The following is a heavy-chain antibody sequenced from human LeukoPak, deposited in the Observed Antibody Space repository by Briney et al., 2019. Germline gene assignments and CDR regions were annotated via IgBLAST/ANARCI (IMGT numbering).Heavy chain of an antibody. CDR1: GGSISSGGYY. J-gene: IGHJ4*02. D-gene: IGHD4/OR15-4a*01. CDR2: IYFSGST. Sequence: SETLSLTCTVSGGSISSGGYYWSWIRQHPGKGLEWIGSIYFSGSTYYNPSLKSRVTISVDMFKNQFSLKLSSVTAADTAVYYCARQWGLSHSDYWGQGTLVTVSS. V-gene: IGHV4-39*01. CDR3: ARQWGLSHSDY.